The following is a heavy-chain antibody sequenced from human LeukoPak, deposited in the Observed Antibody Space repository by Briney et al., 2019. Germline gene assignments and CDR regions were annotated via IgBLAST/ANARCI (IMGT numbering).Heavy chain of an antibody. V-gene: IGHV3-23*01. CDR3: AKEIDSSGYYDF. CDR2: ISGSGDST. CDR1: GFSFSSHA. Sequence: GGSLRLSCGASGFSFSSHAMNWVRQAPGKGLEWVSLISGSGDSTYYGDSVKGRFTISRDNSKSTLHLQMNSLRAEDTAVYYCAKEIDSSGYYDFWGQGTLVTVSS. D-gene: IGHD3-22*01. J-gene: IGHJ4*02.